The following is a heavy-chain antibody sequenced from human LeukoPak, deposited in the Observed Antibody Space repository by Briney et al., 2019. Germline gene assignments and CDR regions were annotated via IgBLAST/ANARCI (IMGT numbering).Heavy chain of an antibody. CDR2: IIPIFGTA. J-gene: IGHJ5*02. CDR1: GGTFSSYA. V-gene: IGHV1-69*01. D-gene: IGHD3-9*01. Sequence: ASVKVSCKASGGTFSSYAISWVRQAPGQGLEWMGGIIPIFGTANYAQKFQGRVTITADESTSTAYMELSSLRSEDTAVYYCASCAYYDILTGYYKHWFDPWGRGTLVTVSS. CDR3: ASCAYYDILTGYYKHWFDP.